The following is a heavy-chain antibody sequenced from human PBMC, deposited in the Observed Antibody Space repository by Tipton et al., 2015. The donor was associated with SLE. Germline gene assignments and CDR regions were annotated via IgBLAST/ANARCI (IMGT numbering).Heavy chain of an antibody. CDR2: IYYSGST. CDR1: GGSISSYY. Sequence: TLSLTCTVSGGSISSYYWSWIWQPPGKGLEWIGYIYYSGSTNYNPSLQSRVTISVDTSKNQFSLKLSSVTAADTAVYYCARESSGYGEDYYYYYYMDVWGKGTTVTVSS. J-gene: IGHJ6*03. CDR3: ARESSGYGEDYYYYYYMDV. D-gene: IGHD5-12*01. V-gene: IGHV4-59*01.